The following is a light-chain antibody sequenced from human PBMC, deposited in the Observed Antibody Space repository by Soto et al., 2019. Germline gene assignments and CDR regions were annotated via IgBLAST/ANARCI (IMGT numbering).Light chain of an antibody. CDR1: QSVSSY. V-gene: IGKV3-11*01. CDR2: DAS. Sequence: EIVLTQSPATLSLSPGERATLPCRASQSVSSYLAWYQQKPGQAPRLLIYDASNRATGIPARFSASGSGTDFTLTISSLEPEDFAVYYCQQRSNWPPTFGQGTKVEIK. J-gene: IGKJ1*01. CDR3: QQRSNWPPT.